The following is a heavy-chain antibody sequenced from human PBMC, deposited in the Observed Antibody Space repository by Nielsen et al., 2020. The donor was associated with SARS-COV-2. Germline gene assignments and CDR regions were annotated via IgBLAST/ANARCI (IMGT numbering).Heavy chain of an antibody. Sequence: GESLKISCAASGFTFSSYAMSWVRQAPGKGLEWVSGISSGGADTFYADSVKGRFTISRDNSKDTLYLQMNSLRAEDTAVYYCAKDGWIQLWLRPSLALDYFGYWGQGTLVTVSS. V-gene: IGHV3-23*01. CDR1: GFTFSSYA. CDR2: ISSGGADT. D-gene: IGHD5-18*01. CDR3: AKDGWIQLWLRPSLALDYFGY. J-gene: IGHJ4*02.